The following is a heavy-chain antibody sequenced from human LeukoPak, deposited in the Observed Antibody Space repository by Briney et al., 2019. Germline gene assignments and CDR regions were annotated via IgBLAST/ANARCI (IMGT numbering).Heavy chain of an antibody. Sequence: PGGSLRLSCAASGFTFSRSGMHWVRQAPGTGLEWVAVIWYDGSNKHYADSVKGRFTISRDNSKNTLYLQMNSLRAEDTAVYYCARDVVGPTQTFSYGMDVWGQGTTVTVSS. V-gene: IGHV3-33*01. J-gene: IGHJ6*02. D-gene: IGHD2-15*01. CDR2: IWYDGSNK. CDR1: GFTFSRSG. CDR3: ARDVVGPTQTFSYGMDV.